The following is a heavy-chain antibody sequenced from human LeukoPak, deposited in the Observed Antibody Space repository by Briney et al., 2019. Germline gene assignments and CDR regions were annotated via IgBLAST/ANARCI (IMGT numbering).Heavy chain of an antibody. D-gene: IGHD3-10*01. CDR3: AKDSRITMVRGVSSFDP. CDR2: ISGGGETT. Sequence: GGSLRLSCAASGFTFNNYAMNWVRQAPGKGLEWVSSISGGGETTYYADSVKGRFTISRDNSKNTLYLQMNSLRAEDTAVYYCAKDSRITMVRGVSSFDPWGQGTLVTVSS. CDR1: GFTFNNYA. V-gene: IGHV3-23*01. J-gene: IGHJ5*02.